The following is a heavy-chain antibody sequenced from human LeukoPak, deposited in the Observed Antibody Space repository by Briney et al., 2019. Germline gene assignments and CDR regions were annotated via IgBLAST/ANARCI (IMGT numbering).Heavy chain of an antibody. V-gene: IGHV3-23*01. J-gene: IGHJ2*01. Sequence: QPGGSLRLSCAASGFAFSSYAMSWVRQAPGKGLEWVSRISDSGDTTYFADSVKGRFTISRDNSKNTLYLQMSSLRAEDTAVYYCAKQAVTTRSWFFDLWGRGTLVTVSS. CDR2: ISDSGDTT. CDR1: GFAFSSYA. D-gene: IGHD4-17*01. CDR3: AKQAVTTRSWFFDL.